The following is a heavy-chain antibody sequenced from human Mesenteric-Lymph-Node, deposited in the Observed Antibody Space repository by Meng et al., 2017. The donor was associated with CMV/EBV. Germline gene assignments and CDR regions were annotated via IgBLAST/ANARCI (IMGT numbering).Heavy chain of an antibody. CDR3: AKVHHPSNASLNRFDY. CDR1: GSTFDDDN. J-gene: IGHJ4*02. Sequence: GESLNSSCAASGSTFDDDNMHWVRQAPGKGLEWVSLINWDGRYTDYADPVKGRFNISRANSKTSLYLQMSSLRTENTALYYYAKVHHPSNASLNRFDYWGQGTLVTVSS. CDR2: INWDGRYT. V-gene: IGHV3-43*01. D-gene: IGHD4-11*01.